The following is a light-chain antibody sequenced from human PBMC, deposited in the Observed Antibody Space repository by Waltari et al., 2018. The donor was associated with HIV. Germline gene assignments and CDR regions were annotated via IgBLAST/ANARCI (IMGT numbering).Light chain of an antibody. CDR2: GAV. V-gene: IGKV1D-8*01. Sequence: VTWVTQSPSFLSASTGDRVTITCRVSEYIITNLAWYLQKPGKAPTLLMYGAVKLQSGVPSRFSGRSSGSGTEFTLTITRLDSEDLGTYYCQQYHTFPNTFGQGTKLEI. J-gene: IGKJ2*01. CDR3: QQYHTFPNT. CDR1: EYIITN.